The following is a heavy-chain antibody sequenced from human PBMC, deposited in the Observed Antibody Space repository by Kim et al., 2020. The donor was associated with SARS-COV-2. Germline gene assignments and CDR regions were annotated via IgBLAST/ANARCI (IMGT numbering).Heavy chain of an antibody. J-gene: IGHJ6*02. V-gene: IGHV1-24*01. CDR3: ATLQWELEPNYYYYGMDV. Sequence: ASVKVSCKVSGYTLTELSMHWVRQAPGKGLEWMGGFDPEDGETIYAQKFQGRVTMTEDTSTDTAYMELSSLRSEDTAVYYCATLQWELEPNYYYYGMDVWGQGTTVTVSS. CDR1: GYTLTELS. D-gene: IGHD1-26*01. CDR2: FDPEDGET.